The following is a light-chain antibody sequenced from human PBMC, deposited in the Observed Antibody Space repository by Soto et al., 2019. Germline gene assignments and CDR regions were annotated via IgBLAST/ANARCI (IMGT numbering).Light chain of an antibody. CDR2: DAS. V-gene: IGKV3D-15*01. Sequence: EIVMTQSPATLSVSQGEGATLSCRASQSVDSNLAWYQQKPGQAPRLLIYDASTRATGIPGRFSGSGSGTEFTLTISSLQSEDFAVYYCQQYNNWPLTFGGGTKVDIK. CDR1: QSVDSN. J-gene: IGKJ4*01. CDR3: QQYNNWPLT.